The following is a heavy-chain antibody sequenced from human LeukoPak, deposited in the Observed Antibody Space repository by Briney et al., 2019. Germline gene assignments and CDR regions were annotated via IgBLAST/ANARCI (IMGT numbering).Heavy chain of an antibody. D-gene: IGHD1-26*01. CDR2: ISSSGRTT. V-gene: IGHV3-48*02. CDR1: GFTFSNYN. CDR3: ATSGTYRFDY. J-gene: IGHJ4*02. Sequence: GGSLRLSCAASGFTFSNYNMNWVRQAPGKGLEWISYISSSGRTTNYADSVKGRFTISRDNAKNSLYLQMNSLKDGDTAVYYCATSGTYRFDYWGQGTLVTVSS.